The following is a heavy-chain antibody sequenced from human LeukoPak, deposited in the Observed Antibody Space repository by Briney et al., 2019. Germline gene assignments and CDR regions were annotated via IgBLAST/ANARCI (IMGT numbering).Heavy chain of an antibody. CDR1: GGSISSHY. J-gene: IGHJ6*03. V-gene: IGHV4-59*11. CDR3: ARVGYDSSGNYYYYYYMDV. D-gene: IGHD3-22*01. Sequence: SETLSLTCTVSGGSISSHYWSWIRQPPGKGLEWIGYIYYSGSTNYNPSLKSRVTISVDTSKNQFSLKLSSVTAADTAVYYCARVGYDSSGNYYYYYYMDVWGKGTTVTVSS. CDR2: IYYSGST.